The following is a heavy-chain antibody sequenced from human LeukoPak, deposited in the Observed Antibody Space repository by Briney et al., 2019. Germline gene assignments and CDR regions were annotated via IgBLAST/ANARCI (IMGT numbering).Heavy chain of an antibody. CDR3: ARGPRIAAALNGFDP. Sequence: GASVKVSCKASGYTSTGYYMHWVRQAPGQGLEWMGWINPNSGGTNYTQKFQGRVTMTRDTSISTAYMELSRLRSDDTAVYYCARGPRIAAALNGFDPWGQGTLVTVSS. CDR2: INPNSGGT. J-gene: IGHJ5*02. D-gene: IGHD6-13*01. CDR1: GYTSTGYY. V-gene: IGHV1-2*02.